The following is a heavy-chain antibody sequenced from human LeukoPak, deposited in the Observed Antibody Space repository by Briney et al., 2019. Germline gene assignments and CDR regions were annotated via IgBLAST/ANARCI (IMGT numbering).Heavy chain of an antibody. D-gene: IGHD5-24*01. Sequence: SETLSLTCTVSGGSISSSSYYWGWIRQPPGKGLEWIGEINHSGSTNYNPSLKSRVTISVDTSKNQFSLKLSSVTAADTAVYYCARHKDGYNFSAFDIWGQGTMVTVSS. CDR3: ARHKDGYNFSAFDI. CDR1: GGSISSSSYY. CDR2: INHSGST. J-gene: IGHJ3*02. V-gene: IGHV4-39*01.